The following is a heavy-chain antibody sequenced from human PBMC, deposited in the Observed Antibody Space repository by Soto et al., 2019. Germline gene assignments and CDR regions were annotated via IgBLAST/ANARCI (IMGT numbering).Heavy chain of an antibody. CDR3: AKYCGGDCRHFDA. Sequence: QVQLVQSGAEVKKPGSSVKLSCKASGYNFIAYYIYWVRQAPGQGPEWMGMIKPSSGATNYAQKVQGRVTVTRDTSTSTAYLELSSLRSEDAAVYYCAKYCGGDCRHFDAWGQGTLVTVSS. J-gene: IGHJ4*02. CDR2: IKPSSGAT. V-gene: IGHV1-46*01. CDR1: GYNFIAYY. D-gene: IGHD2-21*02.